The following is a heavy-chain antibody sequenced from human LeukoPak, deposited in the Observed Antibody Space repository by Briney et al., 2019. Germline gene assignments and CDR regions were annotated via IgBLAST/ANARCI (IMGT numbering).Heavy chain of an antibody. CDR2: ISGSGAST. J-gene: IGHJ6*02. CDR1: GFTFPNYE. Sequence: HHGRSLRLSCAASGFTFPNYELNCVRQAPSQPLQWVSAISGSGASTYYADAVKGRFTISRDNSKNTLYLQMNSLRAEDTAVYYCAKGPDSSGYGYYYGMVVWGQGTTVTVSS. V-gene: IGHV3-23*01. CDR3: AKGPDSSGYGYYYGMVV. D-gene: IGHD3-22*01.